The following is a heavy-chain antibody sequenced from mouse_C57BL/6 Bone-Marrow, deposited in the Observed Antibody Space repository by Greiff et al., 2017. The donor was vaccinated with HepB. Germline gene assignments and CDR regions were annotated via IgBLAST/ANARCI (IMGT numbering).Heavy chain of an antibody. V-gene: IGHV1-81*01. CDR3: ARGRGIVRSYFDY. Sequence: QVQLQQSGAELARPGASVKLSCKASGYTFTSYGISWVKQRTGQGLEWIGEFYPRSGNTYYNEKFKGKATLTADKSSSTAYMELRSLTSEDSAVYFCARGRGIVRSYFDYWGQGTTLTVSS. CDR2: FYPRSGNT. CDR1: GYTFTSYG. J-gene: IGHJ2*01. D-gene: IGHD2-5*01.